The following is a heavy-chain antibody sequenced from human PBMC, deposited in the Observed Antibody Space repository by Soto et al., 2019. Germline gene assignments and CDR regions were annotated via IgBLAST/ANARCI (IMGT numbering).Heavy chain of an antibody. J-gene: IGHJ4*02. V-gene: IGHV3-23*01. CDR2: ISGSDDST. CDR1: GFTFSSYA. CDR3: AKRSSSSTFDY. Sequence: EVQLLESGGGLVQPGESLRLSCAASGFTFSSYAMSWVRQAPGKGLEWVSVISGSDDSTYYADSVKRRFTISRDNSKNTLYLQMNSLRAEDRAVYYCAKRSSSSTFDYWGQGTLVTVSS. D-gene: IGHD6-6*01.